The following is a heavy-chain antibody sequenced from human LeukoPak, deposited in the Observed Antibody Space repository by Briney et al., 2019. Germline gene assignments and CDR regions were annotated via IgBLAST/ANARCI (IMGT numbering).Heavy chain of an antibody. V-gene: IGHV3-33*06. J-gene: IGHJ4*02. CDR3: AKAGMMDGDSSYFHY. CDR2: IWYDGSNK. CDR1: GFTFSSYG. D-gene: IGHD2-21*02. Sequence: PGGTLRLSCAASGFTFSSYGMHWVRQAPGKGLEWVAVIWYDGSNKYYADSVKGRFTISRDNSKNTLYLQMNSLRAEDTAVYYRAKAGMMDGDSSYFHYWGQGTLVTVSS.